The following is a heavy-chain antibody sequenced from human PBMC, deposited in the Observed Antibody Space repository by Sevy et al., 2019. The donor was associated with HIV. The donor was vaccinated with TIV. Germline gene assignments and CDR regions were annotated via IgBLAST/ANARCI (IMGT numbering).Heavy chain of an antibody. Sequence: ASVKVSCKASGYTFSTYTINWVRQAPGQGLEWMGWINTDTGNPMYAQGFTGRFVFSLDTSVSTAYLQISSLKAEVTAVYYCARGCGGYYSGSGTSVCSIFDYWGQGTLVTVSS. V-gene: IGHV7-4-1*02. D-gene: IGHD3-10*01. CDR3: ARGCGGYYSGSGTSVCSIFDY. CDR1: GYTFSTYT. J-gene: IGHJ4*02. CDR2: INTDTGNP.